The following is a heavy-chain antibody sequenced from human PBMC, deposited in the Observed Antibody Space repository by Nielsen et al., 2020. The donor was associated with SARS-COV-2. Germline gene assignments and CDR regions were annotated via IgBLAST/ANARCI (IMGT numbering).Heavy chain of an antibody. J-gene: IGHJ6*02. CDR2: IYYSGST. Sequence: WIRQPPGKGLEWIGYIYYSGSTNYNPSLKSRVTISVDTSKNQFSLKLSSVTAADTAVYYCARSRGSWYYYYYGMDVWGQGTTVTVSS. V-gene: IGHV4-59*01. D-gene: IGHD6-13*01. CDR3: ARSRGSWYYYYYGMDV.